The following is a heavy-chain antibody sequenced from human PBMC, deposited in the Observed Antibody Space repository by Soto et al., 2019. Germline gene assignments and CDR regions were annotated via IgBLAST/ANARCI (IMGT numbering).Heavy chain of an antibody. D-gene: IGHD1-1*01. Sequence: ASVKVSCKASGYTFTSYGTSWVRQAPGQGLEWMGWISPYNGNTNYAQKLQGRVTMTTDTSTSTAYMELRSLRSDDTAVYYCARDPSPNWNTFRAYYYYYGMDVWGQGTTVTVSS. CDR2: ISPYNGNT. V-gene: IGHV1-18*04. CDR3: ARDPSPNWNTFRAYYYYYGMDV. CDR1: GYTFTSYG. J-gene: IGHJ6*02.